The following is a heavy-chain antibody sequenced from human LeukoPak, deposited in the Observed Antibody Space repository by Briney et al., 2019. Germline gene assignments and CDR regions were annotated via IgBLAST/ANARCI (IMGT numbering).Heavy chain of an antibody. CDR3: ARERTTIFGVVIPYYYYGMDV. Sequence: ASVKVSCKASGYTFTSYDFNWLRQATGQGPEWMGWMNPNSGATGYAQKLQGRVTMTTDTSTSTAYMELRSLRSDDTAVYYCARERTTIFGVVIPYYYYGMDVWGQGTTVTVSS. V-gene: IGHV1-8*01. D-gene: IGHD3-3*01. CDR2: MNPNSGAT. CDR1: GYTFTSYD. J-gene: IGHJ6*02.